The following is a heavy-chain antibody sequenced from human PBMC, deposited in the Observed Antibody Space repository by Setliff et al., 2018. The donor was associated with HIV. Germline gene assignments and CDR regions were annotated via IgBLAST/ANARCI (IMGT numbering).Heavy chain of an antibody. J-gene: IGHJ4*02. CDR1: GFTFTKAW. CDR2: IESKTDGGTT. V-gene: IGHV3-15*04. Sequence: GESLKISCVASGFTFTKAWMSWVRQAPGMGLEWVGRIESKTDGGTTDYAAPVKGRFTISRDDSKNTLYLQMSSLKTEDTAVYYCTTFSSGFSSDSVDYWGQGTLVTVSS. CDR3: TTFSSGFSSDSVDY. D-gene: IGHD6-25*01.